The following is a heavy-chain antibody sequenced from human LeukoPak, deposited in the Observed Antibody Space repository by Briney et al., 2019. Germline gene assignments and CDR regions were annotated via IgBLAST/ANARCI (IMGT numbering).Heavy chain of an antibody. CDR3: AKLKRVGIAPFDD. CDR2: ISGSGNKT. V-gene: IGHV3-23*01. D-gene: IGHD3-10*01. CDR1: GFTFSHFA. J-gene: IGHJ4*02. Sequence: GGSLRLSCATSGFTFSHFAMSWVRQAPGKGLHWVSTISGSGNKTYDADSVKGRFTISRDNSKSTLYLQMTGLRAEDTAVYYCAKLKRVGIAPFDDWGQGTQVTVSS.